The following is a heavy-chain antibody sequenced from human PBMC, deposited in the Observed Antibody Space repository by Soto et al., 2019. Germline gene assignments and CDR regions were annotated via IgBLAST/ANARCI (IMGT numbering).Heavy chain of an antibody. CDR3: ARLTGYSSGPNPYYYYYGMDV. J-gene: IGHJ6*02. D-gene: IGHD6-19*01. Sequence: PGGSLRLSCAASGFTFSSYAMSWVRQAPGKGLEWVSAISGSGGSTYYADSVKGRFTIPRDNSKNTLYLQMNSLRAEDTAVYYCARLTGYSSGPNPYYYYYGMDVWGQGTTVTVSS. CDR2: ISGSGGST. V-gene: IGHV3-23*01. CDR1: GFTFSSYA.